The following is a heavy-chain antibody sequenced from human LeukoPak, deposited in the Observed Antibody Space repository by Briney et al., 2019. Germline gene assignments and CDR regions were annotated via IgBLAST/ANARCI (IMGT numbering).Heavy chain of an antibody. V-gene: IGHV3-23*01. CDR1: GFTFGTHA. D-gene: IGHD6-19*01. CDR3: AKLAGIRGWYVYYFDY. J-gene: IGHJ4*02. CDR2: MIGRGDTT. Sequence: GGSLRLSCAASGFTFGTHAITWFGQAPGTGLEWVAGMIGRGDTTYYADSVKGRFTISRDNSKNTLFLQMNSLRAEDTAVYYCAKLAGIRGWYVYYFDYWGQGTLVTVS.